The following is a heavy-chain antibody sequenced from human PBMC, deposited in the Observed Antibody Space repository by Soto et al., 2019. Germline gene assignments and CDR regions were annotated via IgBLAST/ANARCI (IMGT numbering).Heavy chain of an antibody. CDR2: IVVGSGNT. V-gene: IGHV1-58*01. CDR1: GFTFTSPA. D-gene: IGHD3-3*01. CDR3: AVYDFWSGYYNG. Sequence: QMQLVQSGPEVKKPGTSVKVSCKASGFTFTSPAVQWVRQARGQRLEWIGWIVVGSGNTNYAQKFQERVTITMDMSTSTAYMELSSLRSEDTAVYYCAVYDFWSGYYNGWGQGTLVTVSS. J-gene: IGHJ4*02.